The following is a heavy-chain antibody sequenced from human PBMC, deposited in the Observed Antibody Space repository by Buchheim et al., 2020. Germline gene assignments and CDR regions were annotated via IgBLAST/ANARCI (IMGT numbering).Heavy chain of an antibody. J-gene: IGHJ6*03. Sequence: QVQLVQSGAEVKKPGSSVKVSCKASGGTFSKYGISWVRQAPGQGLEWMGGIIPFFRTATYAQTFQGRGTITADEYTSTAYMEVSSLRSEDTAVYYCAESLYYYDSSGYLSRYYYMDVWGKGTT. CDR1: GGTFSKYG. CDR3: AESLYYYDSSGYLSRYYYMDV. V-gene: IGHV1-69*01. D-gene: IGHD3-22*01. CDR2: IIPFFRTA.